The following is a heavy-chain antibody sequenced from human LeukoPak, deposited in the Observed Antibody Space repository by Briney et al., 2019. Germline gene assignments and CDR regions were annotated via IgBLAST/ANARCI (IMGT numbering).Heavy chain of an antibody. J-gene: IGHJ5*02. D-gene: IGHD3-3*01. CDR1: GGTFSSYS. CDR3: ARDLTIFGVGHNWFDP. CDR2: IIPIFGTA. V-gene: IGHV1-69*01. Sequence: SVKVSCKASGGTFSSYSISWVRQAPGHGLEWMGGIIPIFGTANYAQKFQGRVTITADESTSTAYMELSSLRSEDTAVYYCARDLTIFGVGHNWFDPWGQGTLVTVSS.